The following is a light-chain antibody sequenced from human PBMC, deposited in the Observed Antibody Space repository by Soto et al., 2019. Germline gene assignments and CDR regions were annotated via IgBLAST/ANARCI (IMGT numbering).Light chain of an antibody. CDR1: QSSSSY. V-gene: IGKV1-39*01. CDR2: AAS. CDR3: HQTYSNPFT. J-gene: IGKJ3*01. Sequence: DIQMTQSPSSLSASVGDIVTITCRASQSSSSYLNWYQQKTGQAPKLLIYAASSLQSGVPSRFSRSRSGTHLTLTISSLQPEDFATYYGHQTYSNPFTFGPGTEVDIK.